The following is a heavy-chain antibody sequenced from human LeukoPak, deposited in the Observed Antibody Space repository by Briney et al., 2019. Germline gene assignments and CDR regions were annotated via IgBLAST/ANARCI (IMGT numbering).Heavy chain of an antibody. D-gene: IGHD4-17*01. V-gene: IGHV4-59*02. CDR2: ISYSGST. J-gene: IGHJ3*02. CDR3: ASIVGYGDYGGYNVFDI. Sequence: SETLSLTCDVSGGSVTSTNWWTWFRQPPGKGLEWIGYISYSGSTNYNPSLKSRVTISADTSKNQFSLKLNSVTAADTAVYYCASIVGYGDYGGYNVFDIWGQGTMVTVSS. CDR1: GGSVTSTNW.